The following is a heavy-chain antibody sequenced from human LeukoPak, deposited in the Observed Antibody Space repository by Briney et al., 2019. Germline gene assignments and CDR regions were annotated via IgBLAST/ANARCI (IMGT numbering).Heavy chain of an antibody. V-gene: IGHV4-4*07. J-gene: IGHJ4*02. CDR2: IYTSGNT. D-gene: IGHD5-24*01. Sequence: SETLSLTCTVSGGSFSIYYWSWIRQPAGKGLEWIGHIYTSGNTNYNPSLKSRVTMSVDTSKNQFSLKLSSVTAADTAVYYCARLAPGWLQFRHGDRLDYWGQGTLVTVSS. CDR1: GGSFSIYY. CDR3: ARLAPGWLQFRHGDRLDY.